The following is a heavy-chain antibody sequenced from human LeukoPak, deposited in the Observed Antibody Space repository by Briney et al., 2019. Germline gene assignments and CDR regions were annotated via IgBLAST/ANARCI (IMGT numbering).Heavy chain of an antibody. Sequence: ASVKVSCKASGYTFTGYDINWVRQATGQGLEWMGYMNPNSGNTGYAQKFQGRLTTTRDTSTSTVYMELNSLRSEDTAVYYCARGARRWLQFKTSAGFDLWGQGTLVTVSS. V-gene: IGHV1-8*02. CDR1: GYTFTGYD. J-gene: IGHJ4*02. CDR3: ARGARRWLQFKTSAGFDL. CDR2: MNPNSGNT. D-gene: IGHD5-24*01.